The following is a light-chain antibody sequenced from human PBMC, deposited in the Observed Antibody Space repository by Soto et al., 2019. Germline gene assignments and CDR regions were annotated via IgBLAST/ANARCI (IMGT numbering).Light chain of an antibody. CDR1: QSVSSTY. J-gene: IGKJ1*01. CDR2: GAS. CDR3: QQYGSSPRT. Sequence: EIVLTQSPGTLSLFPGERVTFSCRASQSVSSTYLAWYQQKPGQAPRLLIYGASSRATGIPDRFSGSESGTDFTLTISRLEPEDSAVYYCQQYGSSPRTFGQGTKVEI. V-gene: IGKV3-20*01.